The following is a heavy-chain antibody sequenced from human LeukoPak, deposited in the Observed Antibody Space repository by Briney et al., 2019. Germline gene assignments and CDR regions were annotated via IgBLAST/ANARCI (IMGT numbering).Heavy chain of an antibody. CDR3: GKDPNGNFIGAFDF. Sequence: GGSLRLSCAISGFTFAKFAMSWVRQAPGKGLEWVSTISGSGIVTYYADSVKGRFTISRDNSKNTLYLQMNSLRAEDTAVYYCGKDPNGNFIGAFDFWGQGTMVTVSS. J-gene: IGHJ3*01. CDR1: GFTFAKFA. V-gene: IGHV3-23*01. CDR2: ISGSGIVT. D-gene: IGHD4-23*01.